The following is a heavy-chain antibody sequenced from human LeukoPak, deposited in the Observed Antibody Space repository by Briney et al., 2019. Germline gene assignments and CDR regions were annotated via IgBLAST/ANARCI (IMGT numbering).Heavy chain of an antibody. J-gene: IGHJ5*02. Sequence: SETLSLTCAVYGGSFSGYYWSWIRQPPGKGLEWIGEINHSGSTNYNPSLKSRVTISVDTSKNQFSLKLSSVTAADTAVYYCAKGLGDYGNAWGQGTLVTVSS. CDR2: INHSGST. CDR1: GGSFSGYY. CDR3: AKGLGDYGNA. V-gene: IGHV4-34*01. D-gene: IGHD4-17*01.